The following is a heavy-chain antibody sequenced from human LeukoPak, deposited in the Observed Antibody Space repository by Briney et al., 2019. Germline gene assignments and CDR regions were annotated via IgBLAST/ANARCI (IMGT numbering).Heavy chain of an antibody. CDR2: ISSSSSTI. Sequence: GGSLRLSCAASGFTFSDYYMSWIRQAPGKGLEWVSYISSSSSTIYYADSGKGRFNISRDNAKNSLYLQMNSLRDEDTAVYYCARDGDLYDSSGQEVYFDYWGQGTLVTVSS. J-gene: IGHJ4*02. V-gene: IGHV3-11*04. CDR3: ARDGDLYDSSGQEVYFDY. D-gene: IGHD3-22*01. CDR1: GFTFSDYY.